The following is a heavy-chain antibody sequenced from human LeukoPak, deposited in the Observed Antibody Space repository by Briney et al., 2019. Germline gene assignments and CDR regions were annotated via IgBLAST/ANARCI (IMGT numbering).Heavy chain of an antibody. CDR1: GFTFSSYA. Sequence: GGSLRLSCAASGFTFSSYAMSWVRQAPGKGLAWVSVIYSGGSTYYADSVKGRFTISRDNSKNTLYLQMNSLRAEDTAVYYCAREGSSGYYFDYWGQGTLVTVSS. V-gene: IGHV3-66*01. D-gene: IGHD3-22*01. CDR2: IYSGGST. J-gene: IGHJ4*02. CDR3: AREGSSGYYFDY.